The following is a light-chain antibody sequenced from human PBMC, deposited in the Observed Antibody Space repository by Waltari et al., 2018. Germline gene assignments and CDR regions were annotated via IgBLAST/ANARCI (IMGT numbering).Light chain of an antibody. CDR3: QQSYNTPRT. CDR2: SAS. CDR1: QKILTS. V-gene: IGKV1-39*01. J-gene: IGKJ1*01. Sequence: DIQMTQSPSSLSASVGDRVTITCRASQKILTSLNWYQQKPGKAPKLLIHSASTLQGGVPSRFSGRGSGTDFTLTINILQPEDFATYYCQQSYNTPRTFGQGTKVEIK.